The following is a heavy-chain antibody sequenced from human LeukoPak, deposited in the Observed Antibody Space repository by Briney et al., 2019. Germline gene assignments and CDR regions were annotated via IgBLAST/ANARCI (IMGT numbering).Heavy chain of an antibody. V-gene: IGHV3-30*02. J-gene: IGHJ4*02. D-gene: IGHD1-26*01. CDR1: GFTFSSYG. CDR3: AKGGSYYDY. Sequence: GGSLRLSCAASGFTFSSYGMNWVRQAPGKGLEWVTVIWYDGSNKYYADSVKGRFTISRDNSKNTLYLQMNSLRAEDTAVYYCAKGGSYYDYWGQGTLVTVSS. CDR2: IWYDGSNK.